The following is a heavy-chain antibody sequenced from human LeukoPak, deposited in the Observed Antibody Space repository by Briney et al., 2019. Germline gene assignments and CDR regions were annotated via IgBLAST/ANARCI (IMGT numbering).Heavy chain of an antibody. J-gene: IGHJ5*02. Sequence: GGSLRLSCAASGFTFSSYAMSWVRQAPGKGLEWVSAISASGGRTYYADSVKGRFTVSRDNSNNTLYLQMNSLRADDTALYYCAKDRISSSLSYNWFDPWGQGTQVTVSS. CDR1: GFTFSSYA. CDR3: AKDRISSSLSYNWFDP. CDR2: ISASGGRT. V-gene: IGHV3-23*01. D-gene: IGHD2-2*01.